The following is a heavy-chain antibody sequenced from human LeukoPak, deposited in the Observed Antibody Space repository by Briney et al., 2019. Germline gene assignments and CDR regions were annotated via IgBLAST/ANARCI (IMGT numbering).Heavy chain of an antibody. CDR3: ARVAGGAFDS. CDR2: INTDGSST. V-gene: IGHV3-74*01. CDR1: GFTFSGFW. Sequence: GGSLRLSCAASGFTFSGFWMTWVRNAPGKGLVWVSHINTDGSSTIYADSVKGRFTISRDNAKNTLYLQMNSLRAEDTAIYYCARVAGGAFDSWGHGTLVTVSS. J-gene: IGHJ4*01. D-gene: IGHD3-10*01.